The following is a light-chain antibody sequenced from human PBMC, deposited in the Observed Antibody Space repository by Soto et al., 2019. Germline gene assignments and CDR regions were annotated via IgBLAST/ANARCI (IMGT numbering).Light chain of an antibody. V-gene: IGKV3-11*01. CDR3: QQRSNWLWT. CDR2: DAS. CDR1: QSVSSY. Sequence: EIVLTQSPATLSLSPGERATLSCRASQSVSSYLAWYQQKPGQAPRLLIYDASNRATGIPARFSGSGSGTDFTLTISSLEPEEFAVYDCQQRSNWLWTFGQGTKVDIK. J-gene: IGKJ1*01.